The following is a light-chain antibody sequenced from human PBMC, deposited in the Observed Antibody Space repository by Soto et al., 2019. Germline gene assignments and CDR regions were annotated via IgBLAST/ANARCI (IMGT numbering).Light chain of an antibody. J-gene: IGKJ4*01. CDR2: DAS. Sequence: DIPMTQSPSSLSASVGVRVTITCQASQDISNYLNWYQQKPGKAPKLLIYDASNLETGVPSRFSGSGSGTDFTFTISSLQPEDIATYYCQQYDNLPPLTFGGGTKVEIK. CDR3: QQYDNLPPLT. CDR1: QDISNY. V-gene: IGKV1-33*01.